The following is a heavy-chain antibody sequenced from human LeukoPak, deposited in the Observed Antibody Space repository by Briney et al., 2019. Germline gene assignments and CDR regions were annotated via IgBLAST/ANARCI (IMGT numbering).Heavy chain of an antibody. Sequence: GGPLRLSCEGSGFVFNTFWMSWVRQAPGKGREGVANIKHDGGETHFVDSVKGRFSISRDNAKNLLSLQMNSLRAEDTAVYYCARNGRVAVANAFDLCGQGTMVTVSS. V-gene: IGHV3-7*01. D-gene: IGHD6-19*01. CDR1: GFVFNTFW. CDR2: IKHDGGET. J-gene: IGHJ3*01. CDR3: ARNGRVAVANAFDL.